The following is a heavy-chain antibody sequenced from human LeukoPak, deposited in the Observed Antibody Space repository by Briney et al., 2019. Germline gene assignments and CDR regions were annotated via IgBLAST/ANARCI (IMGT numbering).Heavy chain of an antibody. D-gene: IGHD1-1*01. CDR3: ARGIWSTTLPAYYLDY. J-gene: IGHJ4*02. CDR2: IDAGNGRT. V-gene: IGHV1-3*03. Sequence: SSVKVSCKASGYTFTSYARNWVRQAPGQGLEWMGWIDAGNGRTKYSQDFQGRVTISRDTSAGIAYMELSSLRSDDMAVYYCARGIWSTTLPAYYLDYWGQGTLVTVSS. CDR1: GYTFTSYA.